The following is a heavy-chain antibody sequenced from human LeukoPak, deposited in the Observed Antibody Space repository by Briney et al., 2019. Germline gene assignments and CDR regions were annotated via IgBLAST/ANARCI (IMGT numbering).Heavy chain of an antibody. CDR1: GYTFTGYY. CDR3: ARPGATSAFDI. V-gene: IGHV1-2*02. Sequence: ASVKVSCKTSGYTFTGYYMHWVRQAPGQGLERMGWINPDSGGTNYAQKFQGRVTMTRDTSISTAYMELSRLRSDDTAVYYCARPGATSAFDIWGQGTMVTVSS. J-gene: IGHJ3*02. D-gene: IGHD1-26*01. CDR2: INPDSGGT.